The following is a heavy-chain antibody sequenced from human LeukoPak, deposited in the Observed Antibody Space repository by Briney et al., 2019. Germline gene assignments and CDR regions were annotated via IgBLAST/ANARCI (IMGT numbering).Heavy chain of an antibody. Sequence: GGSLRLSCTASGFTVSSNYMSWVRQAPGKGLEWVSVIYSGGSTYYADSVKGRFTISRDNSKNTLYLQMNSLRAEDTAVYYCARARLVGALYYFDYWGQGTLVTVSS. CDR1: GFTVSSNY. D-gene: IGHD1-26*01. CDR3: ARARLVGALYYFDY. J-gene: IGHJ4*02. CDR2: IYSGGST. V-gene: IGHV3-66*01.